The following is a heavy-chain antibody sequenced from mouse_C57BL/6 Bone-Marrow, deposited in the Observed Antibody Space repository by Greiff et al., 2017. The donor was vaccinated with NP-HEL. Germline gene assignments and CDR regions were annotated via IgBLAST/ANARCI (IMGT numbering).Heavy chain of an antibody. CDR2: IRLKSDNYAT. D-gene: IGHD1-1*01. V-gene: IGHV6-3*01. Sequence: EVQGVESGGGLVQPGGSMKLSCVASGFTFSNYWMNWVRQSPEKGLEWVAQIRLKSDNYATHYAESVKGRFTISRDDSKSSVYLQMNNLRAEDTGIYYCTGGYYGSSPYYAMDYWGQGTSVTVSS. J-gene: IGHJ4*01. CDR1: GFTFSNYW. CDR3: TGGYYGSSPYYAMDY.